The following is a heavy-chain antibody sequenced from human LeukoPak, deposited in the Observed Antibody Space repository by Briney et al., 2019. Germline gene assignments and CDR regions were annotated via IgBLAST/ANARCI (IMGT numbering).Heavy chain of an antibody. CDR3: ATLLTWDLIVVDIGA. D-gene: IGHD3-22*01. V-gene: IGHV1-24*01. CDR2: FDPEDGET. CDR1: GYTLTELS. J-gene: IGHJ4*02. Sequence: ASVKVSCKVSGYTLTELSMHWVRQAPGKGLEWMGGFDPEDGETIYAQKFQGRVTMTEDTSTDTAYMELSSLRSEDTAVYYCATLLTWDLIVVDIGAWGQGTLVTVSS.